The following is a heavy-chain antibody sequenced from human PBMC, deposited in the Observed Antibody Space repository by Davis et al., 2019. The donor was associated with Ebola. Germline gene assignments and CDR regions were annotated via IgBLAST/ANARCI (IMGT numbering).Heavy chain of an antibody. J-gene: IGHJ4*02. CDR1: GFTFSSYA. CDR2: ISGSGGST. CDR3: AWGYTSRRLDF. D-gene: IGHD6-13*01. V-gene: IGHV3-23*01. Sequence: GESLKISCAASGFTFSSYAMSWVRQAPGKGLEWVSAISGSGGSTYYADSVKGRFTISRDNSKNTLFLQVNSLRAEDTAVYYCAWGYTSRRLDFWGQGTLVTVSS.